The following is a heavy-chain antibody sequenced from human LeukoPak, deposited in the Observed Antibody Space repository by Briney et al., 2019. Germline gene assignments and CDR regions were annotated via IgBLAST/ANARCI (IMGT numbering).Heavy chain of an antibody. CDR3: ARDGYGDYVGGDY. CDR1: GGTFSSYA. Sequence: VASVKVSCKASGGTFSSYAISWVRQAPGQGLEWMGGIIPIFGTANYAQKFQGRVTITADESTSTAYMVLSSLRSEDTAVYYCARDGYGDYVGGDYWGQGTLVTVSS. V-gene: IGHV1-69*13. J-gene: IGHJ4*02. CDR2: IIPIFGTA. D-gene: IGHD4-17*01.